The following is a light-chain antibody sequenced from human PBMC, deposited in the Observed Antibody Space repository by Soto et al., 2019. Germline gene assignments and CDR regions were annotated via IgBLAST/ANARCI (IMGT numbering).Light chain of an antibody. V-gene: IGLV2-14*01. J-gene: IGLJ2*01. Sequence: QSALTQPASVSGSPGQSITISCTGTNNDVGAYPYVSWYQQHPGTAPKRVTYEVTHRPSGLSDRFSGSKSGNTASLTLSGLQAEDESDYYCSSFATSGTTVIFGGGTKVTVL. CDR2: EVT. CDR3: SSFATSGTTVI. CDR1: NNDVGAYPY.